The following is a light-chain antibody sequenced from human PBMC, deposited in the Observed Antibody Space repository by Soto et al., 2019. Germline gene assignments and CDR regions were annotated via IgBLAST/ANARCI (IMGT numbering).Light chain of an antibody. CDR2: EGT. CDR3: CSYTGSAYV. J-gene: IGLJ1*01. Sequence: QSALTQPASVFGSPGQSITVSCTGTSSDVGIYNLVSWYQHHPDKAPKLIINEGTKRPSGVSDRFSGSKSGNTASLTISGLQAEDEADYYCCSYTGSAYVFGTGTKVTVL. CDR1: SSDVGIYNL. V-gene: IGLV2-23*01.